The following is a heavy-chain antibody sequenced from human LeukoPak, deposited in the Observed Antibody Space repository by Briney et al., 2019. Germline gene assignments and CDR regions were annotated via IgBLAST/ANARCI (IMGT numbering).Heavy chain of an antibody. CDR2: IYYSGST. V-gene: IGHV4-39*01. J-gene: IGHJ5*02. CDR1: GGSISSSSYY. D-gene: IGHD6-13*01. Sequence: SETLSLTCTVSGGSISSSSYYWGWIRQPPGKGLEWIGSIYYSGSTYYNPSLKSRVTISVDTSKNQFSLKLSSVTAADTAVYYCARSIAAAGTRFDPWGQGTLATVSS. CDR3: ARSIAAAGTRFDP.